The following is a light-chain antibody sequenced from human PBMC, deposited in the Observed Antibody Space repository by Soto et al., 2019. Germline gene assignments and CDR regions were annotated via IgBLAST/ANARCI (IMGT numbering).Light chain of an antibody. Sequence: QSLLTHPPSASGTPGQRVTISCSGSSSNIGSNTVNWYQQLPGTAPKLLIYSNNQRPSGVPDRFSGSKSGTSASLAISGLQSEDEADYYCAAWDDSLNGQVFGTGTKVTVL. V-gene: IGLV1-44*01. CDR2: SNN. CDR1: SSNIGSNT. J-gene: IGLJ1*01. CDR3: AAWDDSLNGQV.